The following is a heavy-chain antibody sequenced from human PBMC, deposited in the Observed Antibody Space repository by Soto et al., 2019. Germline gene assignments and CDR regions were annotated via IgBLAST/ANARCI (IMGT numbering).Heavy chain of an antibody. CDR3: GRGRSGQIVVFY. J-gene: IGHJ4*02. Sequence: SIKGSCKASGSRFTVHYIHCLRQAPEHGPEWMGEIGPESGATRYAQKFQGRVTMTRDTSITTVYMELKNLSPDDTAVYYCGRGRSGQIVVFYWGQGTPVTVSS. V-gene: IGHV1-2*02. D-gene: IGHD1-26*01. CDR2: IGPESGAT. CDR1: GSRFTVHY.